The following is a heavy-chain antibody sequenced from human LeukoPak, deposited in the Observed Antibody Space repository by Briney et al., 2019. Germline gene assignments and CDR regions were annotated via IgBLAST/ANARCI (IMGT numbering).Heavy chain of an antibody. CDR2: SSSSSDYI. D-gene: IGHD2-8*01. Sequence: PGRSLRLSCVVSGLTSTGYSMTWVRQAPGKGLEWVSYSSSSSDYIFYADSVKGRFTISRDNEKNSLYLQMNSLRAEDTAVYYCTRGTDGLWDFWGQGTLVTVSS. CDR1: GLTSTGYS. CDR3: TRGTDGLWDF. J-gene: IGHJ4*02. V-gene: IGHV3-21*06.